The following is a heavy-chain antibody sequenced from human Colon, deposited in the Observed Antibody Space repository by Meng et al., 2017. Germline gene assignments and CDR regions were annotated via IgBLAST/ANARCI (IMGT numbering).Heavy chain of an antibody. V-gene: IGHV4-34*01. CDR3: ARIRPRLGGKTFDP. CDR1: GGSFIGYY. Sequence: QVQLQQWGAGLLKPSVTLSLTCAGYGGSFIGYYWSWIRQPPGKGLEWIGEINHSGSTNYNPSLKSRVTISVDTSKNHFSLKLSSVTAADTAVYYCARIRPRLGGKTFDPWGQGTLVTVSS. D-gene: IGHD3-16*01. J-gene: IGHJ5*02. CDR2: INHSGST.